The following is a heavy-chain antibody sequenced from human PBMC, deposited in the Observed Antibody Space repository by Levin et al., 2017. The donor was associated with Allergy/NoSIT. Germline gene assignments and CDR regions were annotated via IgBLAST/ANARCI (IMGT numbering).Heavy chain of an antibody. CDR2: IYYSGST. Sequence: SETLSLTCTVSGGSISSSSYYWGWIRQPPGKGLEWIGSIYYSGSTYYNPSLKSRVTISVDTSKNQFSLKLSSVTAADTAVYYCAGNRRNDAFDIWGQGTMVTVSS. V-gene: IGHV4-39*01. CDR1: GGSISSSSYY. J-gene: IGHJ3*02. CDR3: AGNRRNDAFDI. D-gene: IGHD1-14*01.